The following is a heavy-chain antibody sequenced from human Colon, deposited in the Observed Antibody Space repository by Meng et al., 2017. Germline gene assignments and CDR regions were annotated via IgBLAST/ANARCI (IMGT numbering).Heavy chain of an antibody. V-gene: IGHV4-4*02. Sequence: HVQMQGPRPGLGQPWGTPYLTRPCVGASISSDIGGSWVRQPPGKGLEWIGEVYHRGDTNYNPSLKSRVVISVDRSKNQFSLNLSSVTAADTAVYYCGRDQGRQLINHWGQGTLVTVSS. J-gene: IGHJ4*02. CDR3: GRDQGRQLINH. CDR2: VYHRGDT. D-gene: IGHD1-1*01. CDR1: GASISSDIG.